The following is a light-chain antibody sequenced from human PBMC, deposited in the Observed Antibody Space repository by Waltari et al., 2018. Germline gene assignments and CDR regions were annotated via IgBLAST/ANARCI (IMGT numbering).Light chain of an antibody. CDR2: EGS. Sequence: QSALTQPASVSGSPGQSITISCTGTSSDVGSYNLVSWYQQHPGKAPKLMIYEGSKRPSGVCNRVSGSKSGNTASLRISGLQAEDEADYYCCSYAGSSTFEVFGGGTKLTVL. CDR1: SSDVGSYNL. V-gene: IGLV2-23*03. CDR3: CSYAGSSTFEV. J-gene: IGLJ2*01.